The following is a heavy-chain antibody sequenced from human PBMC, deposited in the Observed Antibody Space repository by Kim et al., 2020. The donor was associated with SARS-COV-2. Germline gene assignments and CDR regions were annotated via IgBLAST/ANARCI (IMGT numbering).Heavy chain of an antibody. CDR3: ARMRQQLIPAIFDP. D-gene: IGHD6-13*01. CDR1: GASISRGGYY. J-gene: IGHJ5*02. V-gene: IGHV4-39*07. Sequence: SETLSLTCIVSGASISRGGYYWGWLRQPPVKGLEWIMSLYYSGSSYYNPSLESRVTISVDTSKNQFSLRLKSVTAADTAVYFCARMRQQLIPAIFDPWGQGTLVTVSS. CDR2: LYYSGSS.